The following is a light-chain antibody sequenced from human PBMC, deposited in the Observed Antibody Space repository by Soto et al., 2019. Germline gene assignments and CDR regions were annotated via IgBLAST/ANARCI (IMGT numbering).Light chain of an antibody. J-gene: IGLJ2*01. V-gene: IGLV2-14*01. CDR3: SSYTITTTPVV. Sequence: QSALTQPASVSGSPGQSITISCTGTSSDVGAYDYVSWYQQHPDKAPKLMIYDVNNRPSGVSNRFSGSKSGNTASLTISGLKAEDEADYYCSSYTITTTPVVFGGGTKLTVL. CDR2: DVN. CDR1: SSDVGAYDY.